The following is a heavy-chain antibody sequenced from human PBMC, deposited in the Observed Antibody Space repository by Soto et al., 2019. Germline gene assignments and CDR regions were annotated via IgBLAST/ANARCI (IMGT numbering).Heavy chain of an antibody. D-gene: IGHD5-12*01. J-gene: IGHJ4*02. Sequence: GGSLRLSCAASGFTFSSYGMHWVRQAPGKGLEWVAVISYDGGNKYYADSVKGRFTISRDNSKNTLYLQMNSLRAEDTAVYYCAKDVGRVAIDYWGQGTLVTVSS. CDR3: AKDVGRVAIDY. V-gene: IGHV3-30*18. CDR2: ISYDGGNK. CDR1: GFTFSSYG.